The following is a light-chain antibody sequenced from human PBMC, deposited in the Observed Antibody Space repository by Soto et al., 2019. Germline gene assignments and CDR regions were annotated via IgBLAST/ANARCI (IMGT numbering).Light chain of an antibody. J-gene: IGKJ2*01. V-gene: IGKV1-39*01. CDR3: QNNYVTPYT. Sequence: DIQMTQSPSSLSASVGDRVTITCRASRTIDKYLNWYQQKPGKAPKLLIHSASTLQTGVPSTFSGSGYGTHFALTISSLQPEDFATYYCQNNYVTPYTFGQGTKLEIK. CDR1: RTIDKY. CDR2: SAS.